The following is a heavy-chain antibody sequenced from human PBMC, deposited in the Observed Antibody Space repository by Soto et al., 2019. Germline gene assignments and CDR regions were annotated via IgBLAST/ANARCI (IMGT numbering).Heavy chain of an antibody. CDR1: GFSFSSYA. D-gene: IGHD6-19*01. J-gene: IGHJ5*02. CDR3: ARDIYSSASFFKCSEP. CDR2: ISHDGINK. V-gene: IGHV3-30-3*01. Sequence: QVRLVESGGGVVQPGRSLRLSCTASGFSFSSYAMYWFRQPPGKGLEWVAVISHDGINKHYADSVKGRVTVSRDNSNHSLVLKRNHLRGENTAMYSGARDIYSSASFFKCSEPWGQGTLVPVSS.